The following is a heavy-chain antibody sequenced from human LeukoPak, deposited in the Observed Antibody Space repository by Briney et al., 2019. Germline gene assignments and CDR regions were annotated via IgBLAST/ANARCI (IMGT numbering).Heavy chain of an antibody. D-gene: IGHD6-13*01. CDR3: ARVVAAARFDP. J-gene: IGHJ5*02. CDR2: IYYSGST. CDR1: GGSISSYY. Sequence: SETLSLTRTVSGGSISSYYWSWIRQPPGKGLEWIGYIYYSGSTNYNPSLKSRVTISVDTSKNQFSLKLSSVTAADTAVYYCARVVAAARFDPWGQGTLVTVSS. V-gene: IGHV4-59*01.